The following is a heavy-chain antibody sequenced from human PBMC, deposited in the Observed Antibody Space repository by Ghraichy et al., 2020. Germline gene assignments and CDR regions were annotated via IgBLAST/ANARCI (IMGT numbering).Heavy chain of an antibody. CDR2: INHSGST. J-gene: IGHJ4*02. Sequence: SETLSLTCAVYGGSFSGYYWSWIRQPPGKGLEWIGEINHSGSTNYNPSLKSRVTISVDTSKNQFSLKLSSVTAADTAVYYCARAIRFWSGYPPVYYFDYWGQGTLVTVSS. CDR3: ARAIRFWSGYPPVYYFDY. D-gene: IGHD3-3*01. V-gene: IGHV4-34*01. CDR1: GGSFSGYY.